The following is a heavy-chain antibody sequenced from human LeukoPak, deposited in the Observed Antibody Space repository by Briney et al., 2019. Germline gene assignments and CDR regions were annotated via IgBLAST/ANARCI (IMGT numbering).Heavy chain of an antibody. CDR3: AIYDFWSGSPRVDY. Sequence: SETLSLTCAVYGGSFSGYYWSWIRQPSGKGLEWIGEINHSGSTNYNPSLKSRVTISVDTSKNQFSLKLSSVTAADTAVYYCAIYDFWSGSPRVDYWGQGTLVTVSS. D-gene: IGHD3-3*01. CDR2: INHSGST. J-gene: IGHJ4*02. V-gene: IGHV4-34*01. CDR1: GGSFSGYY.